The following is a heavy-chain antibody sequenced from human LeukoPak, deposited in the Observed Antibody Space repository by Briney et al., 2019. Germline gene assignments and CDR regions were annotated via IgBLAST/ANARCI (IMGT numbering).Heavy chain of an antibody. D-gene: IGHD3-10*01. CDR1: DRSISGYY. Sequence: PSETLSLTCTVSDRSISGYYWGWIRQAPGRGLEWIAYIHYTGINNYNPSLKSRAAISVDTSTNQFSLKLTSVTAADTAMYYCARHITNSGSAFDLWGRGTLVTVSS. CDR2: IHYTGIN. CDR3: ARHITNSGSAFDL. J-gene: IGHJ2*01. V-gene: IGHV4-59*08.